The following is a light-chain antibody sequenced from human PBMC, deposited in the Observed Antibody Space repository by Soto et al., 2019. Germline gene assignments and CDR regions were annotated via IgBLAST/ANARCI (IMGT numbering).Light chain of an antibody. V-gene: IGKV1-39*01. Sequence: DIQMTQSPSSLSASVGDRVTINCRASQTNATFINWYQQKSGSAPRLLIYEATGLQNGVPSRFSGSGSGTHFVLTISNFQPEDSATYYCQQTYTNPQTFGQGTKVDIK. CDR2: EAT. CDR1: QTNATF. CDR3: QQTYTNPQT. J-gene: IGKJ1*01.